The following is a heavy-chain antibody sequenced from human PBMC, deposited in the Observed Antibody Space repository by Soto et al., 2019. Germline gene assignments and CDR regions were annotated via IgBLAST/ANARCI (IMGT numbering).Heavy chain of an antibody. Sequence: ASVKVSCKTSGFMFTSSAVQWVRRARIQRLEWIEWRLVGSGNTHYAQHVQVRVTLTRDMSTRTAYLELTTLTSEHTVVHYCPAVPVLPLLKRLPASFDYWGEGTLVTVSS. CDR1: GFMFTSSA. J-gene: IGHJ4*02. CDR3: PAVPVLPLLKRLPASFDY. D-gene: IGHD5-12*01. CDR2: RLVGSGNT. V-gene: IGHV1-58*01.